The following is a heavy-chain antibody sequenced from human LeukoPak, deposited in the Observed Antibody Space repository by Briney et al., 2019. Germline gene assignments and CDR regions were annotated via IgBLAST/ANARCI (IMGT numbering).Heavy chain of an antibody. D-gene: IGHD4-23*01. CDR3: AGSVVTGNGNLFGY. J-gene: IGHJ4*02. V-gene: IGHV4-59*01. Sequence: PSETLSLTCTVSGGSISRYYWSCIRHPPGRGLGWVGYIYYSGSTNYNRSLKSRVTISVDTSKNQFSLKLSSVTAADTAVYYCAGSVVTGNGNLFGYWGQGTLVTVSS. CDR1: GGSISRYY. CDR2: IYYSGST.